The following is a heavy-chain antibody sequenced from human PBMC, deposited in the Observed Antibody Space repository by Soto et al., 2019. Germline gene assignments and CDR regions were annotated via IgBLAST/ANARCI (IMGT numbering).Heavy chain of an antibody. D-gene: IGHD3-3*01. CDR1: GFTFSNYG. CDR3: ARDRTNQHYLDS. V-gene: IGHV3-33*01. Sequence: PGGSLRLSCAASGFTFSNYGMHWVRQAPGKGLEWVAVMWSDGSNQHYADSVKGRFTISRDNSKNILYVEMNSLRAEDTAVYYCARDRTNQHYLDSWGQGTLVTVSS. CDR2: MWSDGSNQ. J-gene: IGHJ4*02.